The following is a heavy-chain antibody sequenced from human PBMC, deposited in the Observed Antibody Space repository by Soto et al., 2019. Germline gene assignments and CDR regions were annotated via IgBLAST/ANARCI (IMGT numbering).Heavy chain of an antibody. J-gene: IGHJ2*01. D-gene: IGHD2-21*02. CDR2: LSGGGGST. Sequence: EMQLLESGGGLVQPGGPLRLSCAASGFTFGAFAMAWVRQRPGNGLEWVSSLSGGGGSTYYNNSVRGRFTISRDNSNSPLLLQMNNLSAEDTAVYFCAKTHRVTTVVTRYWYFDLWGRGTLVTVSS. CDR1: GFTFGAFA. V-gene: IGHV3-23*01. CDR3: AKTHRVTTVVTRYWYFDL.